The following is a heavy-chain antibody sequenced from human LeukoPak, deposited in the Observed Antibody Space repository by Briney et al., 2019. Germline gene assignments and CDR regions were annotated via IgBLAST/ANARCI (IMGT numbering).Heavy chain of an antibody. V-gene: IGHV4-34*01. CDR2: IYYSGST. Sequence: PSETLSLTCAVYGGSFSGYYWSWIRQPPGKGLEWIGSIYYSGSTYYNPSLKSRVTTSVDTSKNQFSLKLSSVTAADTAVYYCARHPNYYGSVHFDYWGQGTLVTVSS. CDR3: ARHPNYYGSVHFDY. D-gene: IGHD3-10*01. CDR1: GGSFSGYY. J-gene: IGHJ4*02.